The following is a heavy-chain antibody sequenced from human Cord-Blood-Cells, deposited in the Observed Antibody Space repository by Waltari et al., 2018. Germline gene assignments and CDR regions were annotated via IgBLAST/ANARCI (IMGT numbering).Heavy chain of an antibody. CDR1: GYTFTSYA. D-gene: IGHD6-13*01. V-gene: IGHV1-3*02. Sequence: QVQLVQSGAEVKKPGASAKVSCKASGYTFTSYAMHWVRQAPGQRLEWMGWSNAGNGNQNYSQEFQGRVTITRDTSASTAYMELSSLRSEDMAVYYCARDGSSSLDYWGQGTLVTVSS. CDR3: ARDGSSSLDY. J-gene: IGHJ4*02. CDR2: SNAGNGNQ.